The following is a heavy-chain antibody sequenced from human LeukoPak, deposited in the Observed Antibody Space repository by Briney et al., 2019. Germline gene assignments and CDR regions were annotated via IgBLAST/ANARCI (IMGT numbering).Heavy chain of an antibody. J-gene: IGHJ5*02. Sequence: SETLSLTCTVSGGSISGYSWTWIRQPPGQGLEWIWYFHNIRTTIYNPSLTGRVIISVDTAMDHISLKLSSVTAADTAVYYCARGHRGLSPWGQGTLVTVSS. CDR1: GGSISGYS. V-gene: IGHV4-59*01. CDR2: FHNIRTT. D-gene: IGHD2-8*02. CDR3: ARGHRGLSP.